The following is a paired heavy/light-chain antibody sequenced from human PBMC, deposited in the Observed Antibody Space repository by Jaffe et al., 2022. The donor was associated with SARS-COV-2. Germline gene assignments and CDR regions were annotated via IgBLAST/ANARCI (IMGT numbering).Heavy chain of an antibody. CDR3: ARAPIYSQTASSAAVNWFDP. V-gene: IGHV4-34*01. J-gene: IGHJ5*02. CDR1: GGSFSGYY. CDR2: INHSGST. D-gene: IGHD6-13*01. Sequence: QVQLQQWGAGLLKPSETLSLTCAVYGGSFSGYYWSWIRQPPGKGLEWIGEINHSGSTNYNPSLKSRVTISVDTSKNQFSLKLSSVTAADTAVYYCARAPIYSQTASSAAVNWFDPWGQGTLVTVSS.
Light chain of an antibody. V-gene: IGKV3-15*01. CDR2: GAS. Sequence: EIVMTQSPATLSVSPGERATLSCRASQSVSSNLAWYQQKPGQAPRLLIYGASTRATGIPARFSGSGSGTEFTLTISSLQSEDFAVYYCQQYNNWPVTFGGGTKVEIK. CDR3: QQYNNWPVT. J-gene: IGKJ4*01. CDR1: QSVSSN.